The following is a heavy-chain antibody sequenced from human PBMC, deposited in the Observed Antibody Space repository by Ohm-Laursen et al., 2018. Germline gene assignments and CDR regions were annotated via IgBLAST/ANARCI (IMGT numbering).Heavy chain of an antibody. J-gene: IGHJ3*02. CDR3: ARVSKQWELLLDGFDI. V-gene: IGHV3-11*01. D-gene: IGHD1-26*01. CDR1: GFTFSDYY. Sequence: SLRLSCAASGFTFSDYYMSWIRQAPGKGLEWVSSISDSGTTTYYADPVKGRFTISRDNPKSMVFPQMNSLRAEDTAVYYCARVSKQWELLLDGFDIWGQGTMVTVSS. CDR2: ISDSGTTT.